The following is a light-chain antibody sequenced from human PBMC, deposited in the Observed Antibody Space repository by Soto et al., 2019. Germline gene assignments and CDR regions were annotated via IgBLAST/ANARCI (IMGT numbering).Light chain of an antibody. V-gene: IGLV2-8*01. CDR2: EVT. CDR1: SSDIGSYNF. CDR3: SSYAGSNIFYV. J-gene: IGLJ1*01. Sequence: QSALTQPPSASGSPGQSVTISCTGTSSDIGSYNFVSWYQQHPGKAPKLIIYEVTQRPSGVPDRFSGSKSGNTASLTVSGLQAEDEAEYYCSSYAGSNIFYVFGTGTKVTVL.